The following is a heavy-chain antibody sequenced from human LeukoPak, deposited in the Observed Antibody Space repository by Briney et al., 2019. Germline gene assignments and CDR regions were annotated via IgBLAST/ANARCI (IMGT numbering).Heavy chain of an antibody. CDR1: GYTFTSYD. D-gene: IGHD2-2*01. J-gene: IGHJ6*03. V-gene: IGHV1-8*03. Sequence: ASVKVSCKASGYTFTSYDISWVRQATGQGLEWMGWMNPNSGNTGYAQKFQGRVTITRNTSISTAYMELSSLRSEDTAVYYCARGVVVPAATSYYMDVWGKGTTVTVSS. CDR2: MNPNSGNT. CDR3: ARGVVVPAATSYYMDV.